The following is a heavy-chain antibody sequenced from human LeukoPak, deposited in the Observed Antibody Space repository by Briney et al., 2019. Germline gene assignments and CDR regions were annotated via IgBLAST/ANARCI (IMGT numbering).Heavy chain of an antibody. J-gene: IGHJ5*01. Sequence: GESLKISCKGSGYSFTSYWISWVRQMPGKGLEWMGIINPGDSDTRYSPSSQGQVTISADKSINTAYLQWSSLKASDTAMYYCARAAYCGANCYSVGWFDSWGQGTLVTVSS. V-gene: IGHV5-51*01. D-gene: IGHD2-21*02. CDR3: ARAAYCGANCYSVGWFDS. CDR1: GYSFTSYW. CDR2: INPGDSDT.